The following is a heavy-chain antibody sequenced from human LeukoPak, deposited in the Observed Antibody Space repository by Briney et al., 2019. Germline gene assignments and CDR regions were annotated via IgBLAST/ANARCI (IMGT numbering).Heavy chain of an antibody. CDR2: ISAYNGNT. Sequence: ASVKVSCKASGYTLTSYGISWVRQAPGQGLEWMGWISAYNGNTNYAQKLQGRVTMTTDTSTSTAYMELRSLRSDDTAVYYCARDELRYFDWLLGYYYYGMGVWGQGTTVTVSS. J-gene: IGHJ6*02. CDR3: ARDELRYFDWLLGYYYYGMGV. D-gene: IGHD3-9*01. CDR1: GYTLTSYG. V-gene: IGHV1-18*01.